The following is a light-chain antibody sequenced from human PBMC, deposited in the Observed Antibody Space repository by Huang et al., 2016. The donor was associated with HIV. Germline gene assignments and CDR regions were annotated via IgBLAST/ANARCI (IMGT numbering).Light chain of an antibody. CDR1: QSISSW. Sequence: DIQMTQSPSTLSASVGDRVTITCRASQSISSWLDWYQQKPGKAPKLLIYKASSFESGVPSRVSGSGSGTEFTLTISSLQPDDFATYYCQQYNSYWTFGQGTKVEIK. CDR3: QQYNSYWT. CDR2: KAS. V-gene: IGKV1-5*03. J-gene: IGKJ1*01.